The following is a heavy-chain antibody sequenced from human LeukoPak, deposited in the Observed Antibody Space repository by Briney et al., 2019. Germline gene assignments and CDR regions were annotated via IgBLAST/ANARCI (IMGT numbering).Heavy chain of an antibody. CDR2: IIPIFGTA. CDR3: AREGYSGYDFPY. D-gene: IGHD5-12*01. CDR1: GGTFSSYA. V-gene: IGHV1-69*06. J-gene: IGHJ4*02. Sequence: GSSVKVSCKASGGTFSSYAISWVRQAPGQGLEWMGGIIPIFGTANYAQKFQGRVTITADKSTSTAYMELSSLRSEDTAVHYCAREGYSGYDFPYWGQGTLVTVSS.